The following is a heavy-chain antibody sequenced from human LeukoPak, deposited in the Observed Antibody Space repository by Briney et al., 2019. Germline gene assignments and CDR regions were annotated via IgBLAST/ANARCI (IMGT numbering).Heavy chain of an antibody. CDR2: ISWNSGSI. V-gene: IGHV3-9*01. D-gene: IGHD3-22*01. J-gene: IGHJ4*02. CDR1: GFTFDDYA. CDR3: AKVFDYDSSGSGFDY. Sequence: PGGSLRLSCAASGFTFDDYAMHWVRQAPGKGLEWVSGISWNSGSIGYADSVKGRFTISRDNAKNSLYLQMNSLRAEDTALYYCAKVFDYDSSGSGFDYWGQGTLVTVSS.